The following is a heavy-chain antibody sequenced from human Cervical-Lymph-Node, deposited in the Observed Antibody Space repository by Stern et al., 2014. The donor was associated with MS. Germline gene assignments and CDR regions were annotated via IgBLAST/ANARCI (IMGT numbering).Heavy chain of an antibody. J-gene: IGHJ5*02. CDR3: AREGERVLWYDH. CDR1: GGTFSTST. Sequence: QVQLVESGAEVRKPGSSVKVSCKASGGTFSTSTINWVRQAPGQGLEWMGRIIVRLGKSNDAQKFQGRVTFSADKSTTTAYMELRSLRFEDTAVYYCAREGERVLWYDHWGQGTLVTVSS. CDR2: IIVRLGKS. V-gene: IGHV1-69*09. D-gene: IGHD3-10*01.